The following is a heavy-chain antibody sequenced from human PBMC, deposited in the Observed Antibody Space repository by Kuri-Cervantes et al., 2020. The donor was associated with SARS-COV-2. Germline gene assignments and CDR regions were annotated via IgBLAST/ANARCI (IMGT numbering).Heavy chain of an antibody. D-gene: IGHD1-26*01. J-gene: IGHJ4*02. CDR3: ARAPSGSPTDY. CDR2: MNGDGSSI. Sequence: GESLKISCAASGFSFSDHYMTWVRQAPGKGLVWVSRMNGDGSSITYADSVKGRFTISRDNAKNTLYLQMSSLRVEDTAVYFCARAPSGSPTDYWGQGTLVTVSS. V-gene: IGHV3-74*01. CDR1: GFSFSDHY.